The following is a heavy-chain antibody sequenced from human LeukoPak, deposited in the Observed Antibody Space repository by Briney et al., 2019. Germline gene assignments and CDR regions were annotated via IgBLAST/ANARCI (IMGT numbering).Heavy chain of an antibody. CDR2: ISPYNGNT. J-gene: IGHJ4*01. Sequence: ASVKVSCKTSGYTFTNYGISWVRQAPGQGLEWMGWISPYNGNTIYAQKLQGRVTVTTDTSTSTAYMELRSLRSDDTAVYYCTRTVLDCKNGVCYDYWGQEPWSPSPQ. CDR1: GYTFTNYG. CDR3: TRTVLDCKNGVCYDY. V-gene: IGHV1-18*01. D-gene: IGHD2-8*01.